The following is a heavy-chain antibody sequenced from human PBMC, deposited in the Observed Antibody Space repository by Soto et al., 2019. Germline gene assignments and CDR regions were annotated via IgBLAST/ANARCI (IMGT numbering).Heavy chain of an antibody. V-gene: IGHV3-30-3*01. CDR1: GFMFRNHA. CDR3: ARDAVDVTKMVFVRPIGS. CDR2: ISFDGGND. Sequence: QVYLVESGGGVVQPGRSLRLSCAASGFMFRNHAMHWVRQAPGKGLDWVAVISFDGGNDFYADSVKGRFTISRDNSRNTLYLQMDSLRPEDTALYYCARDAVDVTKMVFVRPIGSWGQGALVTVSS. D-gene: IGHD2-8*01. J-gene: IGHJ4*02.